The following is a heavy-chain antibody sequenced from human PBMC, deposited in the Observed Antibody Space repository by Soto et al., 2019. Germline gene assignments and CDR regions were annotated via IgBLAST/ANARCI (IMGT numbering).Heavy chain of an antibody. CDR3: ARDSRSGYYLEY. CDR1: GDSISSGGYS. V-gene: IGHV4-30-2*01. D-gene: IGHD3-22*01. Sequence: QLQLQESGSGLVKPSQTLSLTCAVSGDSISSGGYSWNWIRQPPGKGLELIGYIYHSGGTDYNPSLKSRVTITVDSSNNQFSLKLNSVTAADTAVYYCARDSRSGYYLEYWGQGTLVTVSS. CDR2: IYHSGGT. J-gene: IGHJ4*02.